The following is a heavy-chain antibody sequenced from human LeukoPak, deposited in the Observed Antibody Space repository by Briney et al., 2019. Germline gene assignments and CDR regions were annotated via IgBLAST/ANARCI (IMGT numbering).Heavy chain of an antibody. J-gene: IGHJ6*02. CDR2: IYSGGST. V-gene: IGHV3-66*01. CDR3: ARWETVGYYYYGMDV. CDR1: GFTVSSNY. D-gene: IGHD1-26*01. Sequence: GGSLRLSCAASGFTVSSNYMSWVRQAPGKGLEWVSVIYSGGSTYYADSVKGRFTISRDNSKNTLYLQMNSLRAEDTAVYYCARWETVGYYYYGMDVWGQGTAVTVSS.